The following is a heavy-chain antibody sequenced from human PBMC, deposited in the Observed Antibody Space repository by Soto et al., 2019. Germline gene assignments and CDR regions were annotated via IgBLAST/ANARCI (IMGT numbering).Heavy chain of an antibody. Sequence: QVQLQQSGPRLVKPSETLSLSCTVSSGPDRSHNWGWIRQPPGRGLEWIGYVYYTGDTAYNPSLGSLVTISADTSTTDISLTLSSVAAADTAVYYCVRQGIDYLHGLVDVWGQGTTVSVSS. CDR2: VYYTGDT. CDR3: VRQGIDYLHGLVDV. J-gene: IGHJ6*02. V-gene: IGHV4-59*08. CDR1: SGPDRSHN. D-gene: IGHD4-17*01.